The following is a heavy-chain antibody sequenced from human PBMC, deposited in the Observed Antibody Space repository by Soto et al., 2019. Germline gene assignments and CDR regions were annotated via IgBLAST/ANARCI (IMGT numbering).Heavy chain of an antibody. CDR1: GFTFSDYY. CDR3: ARHLPGYSGCDFVYYYYSMDV. V-gene: IGHV3-11*05. D-gene: IGHD5-12*01. Sequence: QVQLVESGGGLVKPGGSLRLSCAASGFTFSDYYMRWIRQAPGKGLEWVSYISSSSSYTNYADSVKGRFTISRDNAKNSLNLQMSSLRAEDTAVYYCARHLPGYSGCDFVYYYYSMDVWGQGTTVTVSS. J-gene: IGHJ6*02. CDR2: ISSSSSYT.